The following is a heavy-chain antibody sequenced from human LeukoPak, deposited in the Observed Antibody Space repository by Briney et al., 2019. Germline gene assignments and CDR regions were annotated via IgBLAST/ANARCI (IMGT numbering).Heavy chain of an antibody. CDR2: VNRVGYT. J-gene: IGHJ5*02. D-gene: IGHD6-25*01. V-gene: IGHV4-34*01. Sequence: SETLSLTCAVHGASFAGYSWSWIRQSPGKGLEWIGEVNRVGYTIYNPSLKSRVDISIDPSTTQFALRLSSVTVAATAVYFCARERVVSDYNWFDPWGQGTLVTVSS. CDR1: GASFAGYS. CDR3: ARERVVSDYNWFDP.